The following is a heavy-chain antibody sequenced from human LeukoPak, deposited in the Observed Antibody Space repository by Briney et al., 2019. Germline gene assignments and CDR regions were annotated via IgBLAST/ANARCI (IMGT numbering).Heavy chain of an antibody. V-gene: IGHV1-18*01. Sequence: ASVKVSCKASGYTFTSYGISWVRQAPGQGLEWMGWISAYNGNTNYAQKLQGRVTMTTDTSTSTAYMELRSLRSDDTGVYYCARDKIREENYDYVWGSYRYTDAFDIWGQGTMVTVSS. CDR3: ARDKIREENYDYVWGSYRYTDAFDI. J-gene: IGHJ3*02. D-gene: IGHD3-16*02. CDR2: ISAYNGNT. CDR1: GYTFTSYG.